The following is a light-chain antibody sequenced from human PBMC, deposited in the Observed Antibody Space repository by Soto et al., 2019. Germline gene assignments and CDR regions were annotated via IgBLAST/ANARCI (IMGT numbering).Light chain of an antibody. V-gene: IGLV2-14*01. J-gene: IGLJ3*02. CDR1: SSDVGGYNY. Sequence: QSALTQAASVSGSPGQSITISCTGTSSDVGGYNYVSWYQQHPGKAPKLIIYDVSNRPSGVSDRFAGSKSGNTASLTISGLQAEDGADYYCSPYTSTNTWVFGGGTKLTVL. CDR3: SPYTSTNTWV. CDR2: DVS.